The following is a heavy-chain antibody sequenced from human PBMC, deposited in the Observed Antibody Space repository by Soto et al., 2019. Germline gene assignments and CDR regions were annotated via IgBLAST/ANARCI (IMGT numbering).Heavy chain of an antibody. Sequence: PGGSLRLSCAASGFTLSSYAMSWVRQAPGKGLEWVSGISGSGGSTYYADSVKGRFTISRDNSKNTLYLQMNSRRAEDTAVYYCAKDRVTVVGYDAFDIWGQGTMVTVSS. CDR3: AKDRVTVVGYDAFDI. J-gene: IGHJ3*02. CDR1: GFTLSSYA. V-gene: IGHV3-23*01. CDR2: ISGSGGST. D-gene: IGHD6-19*01.